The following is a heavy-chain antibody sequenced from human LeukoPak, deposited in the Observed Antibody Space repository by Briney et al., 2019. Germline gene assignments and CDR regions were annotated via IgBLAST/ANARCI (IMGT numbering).Heavy chain of an antibody. CDR1: GYTLTELS. CDR2: FDPEDGET. V-gene: IGHV1-24*01. CDR3: ARDAGLVRFPPTYYFDY. D-gene: IGHD3-3*01. Sequence: GASVKVSCKVSGYTLTELSMHWVRQAPGKGLEWMGGFDPEDGETIYAQKFQGRVTMTEDTSTDTAYMELSSLRSEDTAVYYCARDAGLVRFPPTYYFDYWGQGTLVTVSS. J-gene: IGHJ4*02.